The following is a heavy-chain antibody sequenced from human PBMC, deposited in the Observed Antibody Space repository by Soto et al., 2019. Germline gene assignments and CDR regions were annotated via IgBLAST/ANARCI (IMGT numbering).Heavy chain of an antibody. J-gene: IGHJ4*02. CDR2: ISGSGGST. CDR1: GFTFSSYA. D-gene: IGHD2-2*01. Sequence: SLRLSCAASGFTFSSYAMSWVRQAPGKGLEWVSAISGSGGSTYYADSVKGRFTISRDNSKNTLYLQMNSLRAEDTAVYYCAKEGFYCSSTSCYGQFNDYWGQGTLVTVSS. V-gene: IGHV3-23*01. CDR3: AKEGFYCSSTSCYGQFNDY.